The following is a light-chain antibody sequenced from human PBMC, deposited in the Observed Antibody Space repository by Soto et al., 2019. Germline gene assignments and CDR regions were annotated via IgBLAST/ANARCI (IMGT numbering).Light chain of an antibody. Sequence: DIQMTQSPSSLSASVGDRVTITCRASQSISNYLNWYQQKPGKAPKLLMYAASSLQSGVPSRFSGSESGTDFNLTISSLQPEDFATYYCQQSDSTPRTFGQGTKVEIK. V-gene: IGKV1-39*01. J-gene: IGKJ1*01. CDR1: QSISNY. CDR3: QQSDSTPRT. CDR2: AAS.